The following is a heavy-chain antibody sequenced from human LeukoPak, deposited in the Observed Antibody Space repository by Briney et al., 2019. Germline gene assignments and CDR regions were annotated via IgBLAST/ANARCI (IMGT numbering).Heavy chain of an antibody. CDR1: GFTFSSLA. CDR3: AKGTDGYNWGYYFDY. Sequence: GGSLRLSCAASGFTFSSLAMSWVRQAPGKGLEWVSAISGSGGDTYYADSVKGRFSISRDNSKNTLYLQMNSLRAEDTAVYYCAKGTDGYNWGYYFDYWGQGTLVTVSS. V-gene: IGHV3-23*01. CDR2: ISGSGGDT. J-gene: IGHJ4*02. D-gene: IGHD5-24*01.